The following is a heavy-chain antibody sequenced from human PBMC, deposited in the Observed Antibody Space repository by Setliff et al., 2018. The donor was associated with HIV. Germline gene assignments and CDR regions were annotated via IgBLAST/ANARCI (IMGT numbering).Heavy chain of an antibody. CDR1: GFTFSNAW. CDR2: IKSNADGGTT. V-gene: IGHV3-15*01. Sequence: PGGSLRLSCAASGFTFSNAWMNWVRQAPGKGLEWVGRIKSNADGGTTDYAAPVKGRITISRDDSKNTLYLQMNSLKTEDTAVYYCSTYRYYYDTTGVDYWGQGTLVTVSS. D-gene: IGHD3-22*01. CDR3: STYRYYYDTTGVDY. J-gene: IGHJ4*02.